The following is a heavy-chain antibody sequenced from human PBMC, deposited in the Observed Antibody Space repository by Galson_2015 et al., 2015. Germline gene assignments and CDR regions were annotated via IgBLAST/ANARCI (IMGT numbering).Heavy chain of an antibody. CDR1: GYTFTSYA. Sequence: SVKVSCKASGYTFTSYAMHWVRQAPGQRLEWMGWINAGNGNTKYSQKFQGRVTITRDTSASTAYMELSSLRSEDTAVYYCAGVGGITMVRGVKTNWFDPWGQGTLVTVSS. V-gene: IGHV1-3*01. D-gene: IGHD3-10*01. CDR3: AGVGGITMVRGVKTNWFDP. J-gene: IGHJ5*02. CDR2: INAGNGNT.